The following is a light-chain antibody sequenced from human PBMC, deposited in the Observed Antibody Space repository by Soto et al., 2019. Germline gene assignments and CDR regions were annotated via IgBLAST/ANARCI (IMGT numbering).Light chain of an antibody. V-gene: IGKV1-12*01. CDR1: QDLSSW. CDR3: QQPISFPIT. J-gene: IGKJ5*01. CDR2: AAS. Sequence: DIQMTPSPSTLSASVGDRVTITCRASQDLSSWLAWYQQKPGKAPKLLISAASSLQSGVPSRFSGSGSGTDFTLTIRSLQPEDFATYYCQQPISFPITFGQGTRLEIK.